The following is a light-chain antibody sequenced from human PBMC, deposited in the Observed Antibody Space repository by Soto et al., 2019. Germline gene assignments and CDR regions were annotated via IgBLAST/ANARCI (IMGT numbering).Light chain of an antibody. CDR2: AAS. Sequence: DIQMTQSPSSLSASVGDRVTITCRASQSISSYLNWYQQKPGKAPKLLIYAASSLQSVVPSRFSGRGSGTDFSLTISRLQPEDFATFYCQQSYSTPTFGEGTKVEIK. CDR1: QSISSY. CDR3: QQSYSTPT. J-gene: IGKJ1*01. V-gene: IGKV1-39*01.